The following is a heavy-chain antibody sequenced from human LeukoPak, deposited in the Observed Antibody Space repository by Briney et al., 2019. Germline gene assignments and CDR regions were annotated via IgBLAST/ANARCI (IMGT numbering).Heavy chain of an antibody. J-gene: IGHJ4*02. CDR2: INHSGST. D-gene: IGHD6-19*01. CDR3: ARTPAGLSFDY. CDR1: GGSISSHY. Sequence: SETLSLTCTVSGGSISSHYWSWIRQSPGKGLEWIGEINHSGSTNYKPSLKSRVTISLDTSKNQFSLKLSSVTAADTAVYYCARTPAGLSFDYWGQGTLVTVSS. V-gene: IGHV4-34*01.